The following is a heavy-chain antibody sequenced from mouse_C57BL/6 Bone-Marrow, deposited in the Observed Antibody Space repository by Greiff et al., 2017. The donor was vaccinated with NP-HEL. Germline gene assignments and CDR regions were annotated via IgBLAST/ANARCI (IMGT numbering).Heavy chain of an antibody. CDR1: GYTFTSYW. Sequence: VQLQQPGAELVKPGASVKLSCKASGYTFTSYWMQWVKQRPGQGLEWIREIDPSDSYTNYNQKFKGKATLTVDTSSSTAYMQLSSLTSEDSAVYYCARGGSSHDYYAMDYWGQGTSVTVSS. V-gene: IGHV1-50*01. J-gene: IGHJ4*01. D-gene: IGHD1-1*01. CDR2: IDPSDSYT. CDR3: ARGGSSHDYYAMDY.